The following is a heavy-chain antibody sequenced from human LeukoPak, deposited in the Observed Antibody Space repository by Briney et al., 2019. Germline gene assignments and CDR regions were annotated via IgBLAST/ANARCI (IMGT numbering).Heavy chain of an antibody. V-gene: IGHV3-30-3*01. CDR3: ATLGYCSSTSCYAFDY. CDR2: ISYDGSNK. J-gene: IGHJ4*02. D-gene: IGHD2-2*01. CDR1: GFTFSSYA. Sequence: GGSLRLSCAASGFTFSSYAMHWVRQAPGKGLEWVAVISYDGSNKYYADSVTGRFTISRDNSKNTLYLQMNSLRAEDTAVYYCATLGYCSSTSCYAFDYWGQGTLVTVSS.